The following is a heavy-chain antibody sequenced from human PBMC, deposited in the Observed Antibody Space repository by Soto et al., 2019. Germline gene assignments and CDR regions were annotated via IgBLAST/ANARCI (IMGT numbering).Heavy chain of an antibody. CDR2: IYYSGST. CDR3: ARDRVESGYPEYFQH. CDR1: GGSISSHY. D-gene: IGHD3-22*01. V-gene: IGHV4-59*11. J-gene: IGHJ1*01. Sequence: PSETLSLTCTVSGGSISSHYWSWIRQPPGKGLEWIGYIYYSGSTNYNPSLKSRVTISVDTSKNQFSLKLSSVTAADTAVYYCARDRVESGYPEYFQHWGQGTLVTVSS.